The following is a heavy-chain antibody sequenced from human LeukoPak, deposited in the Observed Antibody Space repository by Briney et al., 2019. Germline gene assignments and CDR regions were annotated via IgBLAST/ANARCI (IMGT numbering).Heavy chain of an antibody. J-gene: IGHJ4*02. CDR1: GFTFTTYW. Sequence: GGSLRLSCVASGFTFTTYWMHWVRQAPGKGLVWVSRINGDGSNSTYADSVKGRFTISRDNARNTLYLQMNGLRAEDTALYYCARTSPTSHFDFWGQGTLVTVSS. D-gene: IGHD3-16*01. CDR2: INGDGSNS. V-gene: IGHV3-74*01. CDR3: ARTSPTSHFDF.